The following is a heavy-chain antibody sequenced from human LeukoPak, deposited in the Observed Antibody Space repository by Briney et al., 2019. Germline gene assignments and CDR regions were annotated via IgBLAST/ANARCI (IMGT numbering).Heavy chain of an antibody. V-gene: IGHV4-34*01. CDR1: GGSFTDYF. D-gene: IGHD3-22*01. CDR2: VNDYTGDT. Sequence: SETLSLTCTVYGGSFTDYFWTWIRHSPGKGLEWIGEVNDYTGDTNYNPSLNIRVSISLEKSKNQFSLELRSVTAADTAVYYCARGRIAKIVVVHSFSYGMDVWGQGTSVTVSS. CDR3: ARGRIAKIVVVHSFSYGMDV. J-gene: IGHJ6*02.